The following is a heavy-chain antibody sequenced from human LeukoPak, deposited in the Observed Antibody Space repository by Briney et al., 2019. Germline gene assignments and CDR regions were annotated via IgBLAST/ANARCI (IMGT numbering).Heavy chain of an antibody. CDR1: GYTFTSYD. J-gene: IGHJ4*02. CDR2: MNPNSGNT. Sequence: GASVKVSCKASGYTFTSYDINWVRQAPGQGLEWMGWMNPNSGNTDYAQKFQGRVTITRNTSISTAYMELSSLRSEDTAVYYCARVTSAVAGGDYWGQGTLVTVSS. D-gene: IGHD6-19*01. V-gene: IGHV1-8*03. CDR3: ARVTSAVAGGDY.